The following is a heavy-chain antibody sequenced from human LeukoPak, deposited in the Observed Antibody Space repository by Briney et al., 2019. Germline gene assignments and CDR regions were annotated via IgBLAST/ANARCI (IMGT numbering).Heavy chain of an antibody. V-gene: IGHV3-48*03. CDR3: ARGDPHADL. CDR2: ITISGQTK. CDR1: GFAFSTYE. Sequence: GGSLRLSCAASGFAFSTYEMSWVRQAPGKGLEWIADITISGQTKNYADSVRGRFTISRDNAMSSLYLQMNSLRVEDTGVFYCARGDPHADLWGQGTLVTVSS. J-gene: IGHJ5*02.